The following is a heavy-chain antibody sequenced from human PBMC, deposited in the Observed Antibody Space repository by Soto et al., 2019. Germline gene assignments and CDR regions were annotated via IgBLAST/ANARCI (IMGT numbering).Heavy chain of an antibody. V-gene: IGHV3-21*01. D-gene: IGHD3-10*01. CDR3: ARGNYYGSGTRHAFDI. Sequence: EVQLVESGGGLVKPGGSLRLSCAASGFTFSSYSMNWVRQAPGKGLEWVSSISSSSSYIYYADSVKGRFTISRDNAKNSLYLQMNSLRAEDTAVYYCARGNYYGSGTRHAFDIWGQGTMVTVSS. CDR1: GFTFSSYS. J-gene: IGHJ3*02. CDR2: ISSSSSYI.